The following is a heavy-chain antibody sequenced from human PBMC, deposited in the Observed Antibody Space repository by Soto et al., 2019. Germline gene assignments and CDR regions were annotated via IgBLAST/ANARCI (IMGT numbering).Heavy chain of an antibody. V-gene: IGHV4-31*03. D-gene: IGHD3-10*01. J-gene: IGHJ5*02. CDR3: AREVRGVIEVWFDP. Sequence: SETLSLTCTVSGGSISSGGYYWSWIRQHPGKGLEWIGYIYYSGSTYYNPSLKSRVTISVDTSKNQFSLKLSSVTAADTAVYYCAREVRGVIEVWFDPWGQGTLVTVS. CDR2: IYYSGST. CDR1: GGSISSGGYY.